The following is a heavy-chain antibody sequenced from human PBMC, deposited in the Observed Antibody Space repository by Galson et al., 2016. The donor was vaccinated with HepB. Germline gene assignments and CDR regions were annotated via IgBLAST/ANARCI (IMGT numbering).Heavy chain of an antibody. CDR2: IYSGDST. CDR3: ARGKAVTGSDPLDP. V-gene: IGHV3-53*01. D-gene: IGHD6-19*01. Sequence: ASGFTVSSTFMTWVRQAPGKGLEWVSVIYSGDSTNYADSVKGRFTISRDNSKNTLYLQMNSLRVEDTAVYYCARGKAVTGSDPLDPWGQGTLVTVSS. CDR1: GFTVSSTF. J-gene: IGHJ5*02.